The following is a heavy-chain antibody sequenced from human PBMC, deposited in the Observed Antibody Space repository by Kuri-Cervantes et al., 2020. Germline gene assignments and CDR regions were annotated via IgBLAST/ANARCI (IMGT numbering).Heavy chain of an antibody. D-gene: IGHD4-23*01. CDR2: INPSGGST. Sequence: ASVKVSCKASGYTFTGYYMHWVRQAPGQGLEWMGWINPSGGSTSYAQKFQGRVTMTEDTSTDTAYMELSSLRSEDTAVYYCATVGNQRILYYFDYWGQGTLVTVSS. V-gene: IGHV1-46*01. J-gene: IGHJ4*02. CDR1: GYTFTGYY. CDR3: ATVGNQRILYYFDY.